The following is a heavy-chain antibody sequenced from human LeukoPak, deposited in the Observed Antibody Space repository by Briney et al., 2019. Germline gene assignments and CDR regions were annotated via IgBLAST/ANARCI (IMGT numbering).Heavy chain of an antibody. Sequence: GGSLRLSCAPSGFTFSSYAMSWVRQAPGKGLEWVPSISGSGGSTYYADSVKGRFTISRDNSQNTLYLQMNSLRAEATAAYYCAKDPLRYYYDSSGYVNWGQGTLVTVSS. CDR3: AKDPLRYYYDSSGYVN. J-gene: IGHJ4*02. CDR2: ISGSGGST. CDR1: GFTFSSYA. V-gene: IGHV3-23*01. D-gene: IGHD3-22*01.